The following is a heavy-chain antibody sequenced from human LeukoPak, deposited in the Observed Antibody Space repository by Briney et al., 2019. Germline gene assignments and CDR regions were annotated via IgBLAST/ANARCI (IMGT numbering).Heavy chain of an antibody. CDR2: ISSSGSTI. D-gene: IGHD3-16*02. CDR3: ARLLGPLDYVWGSSRSK. V-gene: IGHV3-48*03. CDR1: GFTFSSYE. Sequence: PGGSLRLSCAASGFTFSSYEMNWVRQAPGKGLEWVSYISSSGSTIYYADSVKGRFTISRDNSKNTLYLQMNSLRAEDTAVYYCARLLGPLDYVWGSSRSKWGQGTLVTVSS. J-gene: IGHJ4*02.